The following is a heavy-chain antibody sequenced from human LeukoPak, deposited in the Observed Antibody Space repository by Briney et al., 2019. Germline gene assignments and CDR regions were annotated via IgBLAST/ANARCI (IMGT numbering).Heavy chain of an antibody. D-gene: IGHD3-10*01. J-gene: IGHJ4*02. CDR2: MNPNTGRT. V-gene: IGHV1-8*01. CDR3: ARLSQTPDYYTLVCYYYLGY. Sequence: GASVKVSCKASRYTFTSYVINWVGEAAGHGREWMGWMNPNTGRTGYAQKFQGRITMTTDTSINTAYMELTNLRSEATAIYYCARLSQTPDYYTLVCYYYLGYWGQGTPATASP. CDR1: RYTFTSYV.